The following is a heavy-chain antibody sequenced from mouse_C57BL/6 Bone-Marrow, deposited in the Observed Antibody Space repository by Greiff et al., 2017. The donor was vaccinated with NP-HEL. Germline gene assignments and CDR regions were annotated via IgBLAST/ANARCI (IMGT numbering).Heavy chain of an antibody. V-gene: IGHV1-64*01. J-gene: IGHJ1*03. Sequence: VQLQQPGAEVVKPGASVKLSCKASGYTFTSYWMHWVKQRPGQGLEWIGMIYPNSGSTNYNEKFKSKATLTVDQSSSTAYMQLSSLTSEDSAVYYGARGPPRVWYFDVWGTGTTVTVSS. CDR3: ARGPPRVWYFDV. CDR2: IYPNSGST. CDR1: GYTFTSYW.